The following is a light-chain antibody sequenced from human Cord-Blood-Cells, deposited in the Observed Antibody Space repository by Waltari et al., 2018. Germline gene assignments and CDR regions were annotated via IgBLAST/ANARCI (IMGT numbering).Light chain of an antibody. CDR3: QQYYSTPYS. CDR2: WAS. J-gene: IGKJ2*03. Sequence: DIVMTQSPDSLAVSLGERATINCKSSQSVLYSSNNKNYLAWYQQKPGQPPKLLMYWASTRESGVPDRFSGSGSGTDFTRTISSLQAEDVAVYYCQQYYSTPYSFGQGTKLEIK. V-gene: IGKV4-1*01. CDR1: QSVLYSSNNKNY.